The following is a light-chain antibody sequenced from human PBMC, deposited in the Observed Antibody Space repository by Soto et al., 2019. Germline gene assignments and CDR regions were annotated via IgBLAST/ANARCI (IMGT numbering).Light chain of an antibody. CDR1: SSDVGGYNY. Sequence: SALTQPAPVSGSPGQSITISCTGTSSDVGGYNYVSWYQQNPGKAPKLMIYEVSNRPSGVSNRFSGSKSGNMASLTISGLQAEDEADYYCSSYTINRTYVFGTGTKV. CDR2: EVS. V-gene: IGLV2-14*01. J-gene: IGLJ1*01. CDR3: SSYTINRTYV.